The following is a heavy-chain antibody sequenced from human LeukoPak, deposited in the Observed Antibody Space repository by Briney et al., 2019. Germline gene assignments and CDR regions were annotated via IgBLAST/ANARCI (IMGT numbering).Heavy chain of an antibody. CDR2: IYYTGAT. D-gene: IGHD6-19*01. V-gene: IGHV4-59*08. Sequence: SETLSLTCTVSVGSISSYYWTWIRQPPGKGLEWIGYIYYTGATSYNPSLKSRVTISVDTSKKQFSLKLTSVTAADTAVYYCARYGGSGWVIDNWGQGTLVTVSS. CDR3: ARYGGSGWVIDN. J-gene: IGHJ4*02. CDR1: VGSISSYY.